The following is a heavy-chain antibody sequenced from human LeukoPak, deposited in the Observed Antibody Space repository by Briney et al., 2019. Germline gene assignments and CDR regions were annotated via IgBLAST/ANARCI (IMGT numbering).Heavy chain of an antibody. CDR3: AKDPSPGNYGSGPYGMDV. D-gene: IGHD3-10*01. J-gene: IGHJ6*02. CDR1: GFTFSSFA. CDR2: ISGSGGRT. V-gene: IGHV3-23*01. Sequence: GGSLRLSCAASGFTFSSFAMSWVRQAPGKGLEWVSAISGSGGRTYYADTVKGRFTISRDNSKNTLNLQMNRLRAEDTAVYYGAKDPSPGNYGSGPYGMDVWGQGTTVTVS.